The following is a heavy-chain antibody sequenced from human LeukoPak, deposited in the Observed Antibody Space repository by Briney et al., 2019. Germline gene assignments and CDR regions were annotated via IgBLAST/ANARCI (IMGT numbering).Heavy chain of an antibody. J-gene: IGHJ5*02. CDR3: ARGEGFDYGDLNWFDP. D-gene: IGHD4-17*01. Sequence: SETLSLTCTVSGGSISSYYWSWIRQPPGKGLEWIGYIYYSGSTNYNPSLKSRVTISVDTSKNQFSLKLSSVTAADTAVYYCARGEGFDYGDLNWFDPWGQGTLVTVSS. CDR2: IYYSGST. CDR1: GGSISSYY. V-gene: IGHV4-59*12.